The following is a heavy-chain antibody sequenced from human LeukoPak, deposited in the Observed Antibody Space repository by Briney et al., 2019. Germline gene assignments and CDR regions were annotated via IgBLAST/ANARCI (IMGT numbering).Heavy chain of an antibody. CDR1: GFTFDDYG. V-gene: IGHV3-20*04. CDR2: INWNGGST. D-gene: IGHD7-27*01. J-gene: IGHJ6*03. CDR3: ARAVSRVTGDYYYYVDV. Sequence: GGSLRLSCAASGFTFDDYGMSWIRQAPGKGLEWVSGINWNGGSTGYADSVKGRFTISRANAKNSLYQQMNSLRAEDTALYYCARAVSRVTGDYYYYVDVWGKGTTVTVSS.